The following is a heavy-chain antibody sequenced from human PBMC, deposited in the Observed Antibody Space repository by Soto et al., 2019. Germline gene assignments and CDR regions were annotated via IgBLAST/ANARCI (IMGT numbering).Heavy chain of an antibody. CDR2: ISGSGGST. D-gene: IGHD2-2*01. CDR3: AKEGIVVVPAAISSYYYGMDV. Sequence: GSLRLSCAASVFTCSSYAMSWVRQAPGKGLEWVSAISGSGGSTYYADSVKGRFTISRDNSKNTLYLQMNSLRAEDTAVYYCAKEGIVVVPAAISSYYYGMDVWGQGTTVTVSS. J-gene: IGHJ6*02. V-gene: IGHV3-23*01. CDR1: VFTCSSYA.